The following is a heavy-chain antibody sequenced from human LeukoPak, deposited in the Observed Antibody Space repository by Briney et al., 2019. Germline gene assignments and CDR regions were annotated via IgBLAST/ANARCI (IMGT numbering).Heavy chain of an antibody. Sequence: GGSLRVSCAASGFTFSSIAMTWVRQAPGKGLEWVSTIRGNGETAYNADSVRGRFAISRDDSKNALFLQMNSLRLEDTAIYYCAKGQELDDGVFDSWGQGPGLTVSS. CDR1: GFTFSSIA. CDR2: IRGNGETA. J-gene: IGHJ4*02. V-gene: IGHV3-23*01. D-gene: IGHD1-1*01. CDR3: AKGQELDDGVFDS.